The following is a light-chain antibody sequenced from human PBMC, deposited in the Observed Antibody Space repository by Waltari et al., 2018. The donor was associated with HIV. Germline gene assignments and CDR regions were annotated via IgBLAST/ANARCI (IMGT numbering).Light chain of an antibody. J-gene: IGLJ1*01. CDR1: TLRRYY. Sequence: SSDLTQYPAVSVALGETVRLTCRGDTLRRYYAAWYQQKPGQAPILVIYDSTNRPSGIPDRFSGSTSGGTASLTITGAQAEDEADYYCNSRDSSDTSYVFGPGTYVTVL. V-gene: IGLV3-19*01. CDR2: DST. CDR3: NSRDSSDTSYV.